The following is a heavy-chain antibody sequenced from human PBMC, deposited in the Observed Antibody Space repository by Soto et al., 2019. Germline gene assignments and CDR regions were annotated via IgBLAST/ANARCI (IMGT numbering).Heavy chain of an antibody. D-gene: IGHD6-19*01. Sequence: QVQLQQWGAGLLKPSETLSLTCAVYGGSFSGYYWSWIRQPPGKGLEWIGEINHSGSTNYNPSLKHRLNITVDTSKTQFSLKPSSVTAAHTAVYYSARGVGSSGWYSDYYYGMDVWGQGTTVTVSS. CDR1: GGSFSGYY. CDR3: ARGVGSSGWYSDYYYGMDV. J-gene: IGHJ6*02. CDR2: INHSGST. V-gene: IGHV4-34*01.